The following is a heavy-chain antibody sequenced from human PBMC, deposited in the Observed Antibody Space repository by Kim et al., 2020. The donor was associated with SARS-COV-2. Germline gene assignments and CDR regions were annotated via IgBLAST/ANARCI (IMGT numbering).Heavy chain of an antibody. V-gene: IGHV3-33*01. Sequence: GGSLRLSCAASGFTFSSYGMHWVRQAPGKGLEWVAVIWYDGSNKYYADSVKGRFTISRDNSKNTLYLQMNSLRAEDTAVYYCARDGSGYSHGNYYFDYWGQGTLVTVSS. D-gene: IGHD5-18*01. J-gene: IGHJ4*02. CDR2: IWYDGSNK. CDR3: ARDGSGYSHGNYYFDY. CDR1: GFTFSSYG.